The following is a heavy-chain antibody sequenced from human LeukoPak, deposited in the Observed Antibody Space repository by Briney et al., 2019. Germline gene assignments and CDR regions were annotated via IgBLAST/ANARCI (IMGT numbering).Heavy chain of an antibody. D-gene: IGHD2-8*01. Sequence: GGSLRLSCAASGFTFSSYSMNWVRQAPGKGLEWVSSISSSSSYIYYADSVKGRFTISRDDAKNSLYLQTNSLRAEDTAVYYCASDRAPSEDIVLMVYAQYDYWGQGTLVTVSS. J-gene: IGHJ4*02. CDR2: ISSSSSYI. CDR1: GFTFSSYS. CDR3: ASDRAPSEDIVLMVYAQYDY. V-gene: IGHV3-21*01.